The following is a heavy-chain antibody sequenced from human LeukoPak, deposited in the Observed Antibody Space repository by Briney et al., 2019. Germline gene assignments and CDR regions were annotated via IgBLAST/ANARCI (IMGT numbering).Heavy chain of an antibody. V-gene: IGHV3-49*03. CDR2: IRSKAYGGTT. D-gene: IGHD3-10*01. J-gene: IGHJ6*03. CDR1: GFTFGDYA. CDR3: ASCYGSGHYYYYMDV. Sequence: GGSLRLSCTASGFTFGDYAMSWFRQAPGKGLEWVGFIRSKAYGGTTEYAASVKGRFTISRDDSKSIAYLQMNSLKTEDTAVYYCASCYGSGHYYYYMDVWGKGTTVTISS.